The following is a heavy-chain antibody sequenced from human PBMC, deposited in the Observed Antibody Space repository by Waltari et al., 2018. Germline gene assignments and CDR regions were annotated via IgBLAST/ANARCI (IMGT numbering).Heavy chain of an antibody. J-gene: IGHJ3*02. Sequence: QVQLQESGPGLVKPSETLSLTCTVSGGSISSYYWSWIRQPPGKGLEWSGYIYYSGSTNYNPSLKSRVTISVDTSKNQFSLKLSSVTAADTAVYYCAREKDIVVVPAGGNAFDIWGQGTMVTVSS. CDR3: AREKDIVVVPAGGNAFDI. V-gene: IGHV4-59*01. CDR2: IYYSGST. D-gene: IGHD2-2*01. CDR1: GGSISSYY.